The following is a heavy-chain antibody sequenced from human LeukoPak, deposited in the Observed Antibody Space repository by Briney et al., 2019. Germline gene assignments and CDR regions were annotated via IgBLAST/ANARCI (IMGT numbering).Heavy chain of an antibody. D-gene: IGHD4-17*01. Sequence: SVKVSCKTSGGTFSNSAISWVRQAPGQGLEWLGGIMPLFGTAGYAQKFQGRVTITKDESTRTVYLELTSLTSDGTAVYYCARDVHGDYGSGWFDPWGQGTLVSVSS. J-gene: IGHJ5*02. CDR2: IMPLFGTA. V-gene: IGHV1-69*05. CDR3: ARDVHGDYGSGWFDP. CDR1: GGTFSNSA.